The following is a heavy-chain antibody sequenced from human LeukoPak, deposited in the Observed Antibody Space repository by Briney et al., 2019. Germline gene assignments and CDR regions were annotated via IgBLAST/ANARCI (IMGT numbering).Heavy chain of an antibody. J-gene: IGHJ6*02. V-gene: IGHV1-46*01. CDR3: ARDRTRYETGRHYYYYGMDV. Sequence: ASVKVSCKASGYTFTSYYMHWVRQAPGQGLEWMGIINPSGGSTSYAQKFQGRVTMTRDTSTSTVYMELSSLRSEDTAVYYCARDRTRYETGRHYYYYGMDVWGQGTTVTVSS. D-gene: IGHD3-9*01. CDR2: INPSGGST. CDR1: GYTFTSYY.